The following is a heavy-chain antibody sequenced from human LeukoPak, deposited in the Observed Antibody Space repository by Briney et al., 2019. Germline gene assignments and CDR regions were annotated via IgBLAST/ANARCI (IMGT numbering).Heavy chain of an antibody. CDR3: AREIIVVVPAAPLSSDDYYYGMDV. V-gene: IGHV3-66*01. D-gene: IGHD2-2*01. J-gene: IGHJ6*02. CDR1: GFTVSSNY. Sequence: PGGSLRLSCAASGFTVSSNYMSWVRQAPGKGLEWVSVIYSGGSTYYADSVKGRFTISRDNSKNTLYLQMNSLRAEDTAVYYCAREIIVVVPAAPLSSDDYYYGMDVWGQGTTVTVSS. CDR2: IYSGGST.